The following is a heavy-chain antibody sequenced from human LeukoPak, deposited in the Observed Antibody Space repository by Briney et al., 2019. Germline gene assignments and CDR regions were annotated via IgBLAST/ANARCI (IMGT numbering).Heavy chain of an antibody. CDR2: IYYSGST. J-gene: IGHJ6*03. CDR1: GGSISSYY. V-gene: IGHV4-59*01. Sequence: SETPTLTCTVSGGSISSYYWSWIRQPPGKGLEWIGYIYYSGSTNYNPSLKSRVTISVDASKNQFSLKLSSVTAADTAVYYCARGPYSSSWSVLYYYYMDVWGKGTTVTVSS. CDR3: ARGPYSSSWSVLYYYYMDV. D-gene: IGHD6-13*01.